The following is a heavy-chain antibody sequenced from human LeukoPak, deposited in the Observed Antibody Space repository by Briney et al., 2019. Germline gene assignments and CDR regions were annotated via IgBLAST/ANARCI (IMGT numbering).Heavy chain of an antibody. Sequence: NASETLPLTCTVSGGSISSYYWSWIRQPPGKGLEWIGYIYYSGSTNYNPSLKSRVTISVDTSKNQFSLKLSSVTAADTAVYYCARDNPYSGSYSKAFDIWGQGTMVTVSS. D-gene: IGHD1-26*01. J-gene: IGHJ3*02. CDR1: GGSISSYY. CDR3: ARDNPYSGSYSKAFDI. CDR2: IYYSGST. V-gene: IGHV4-59*01.